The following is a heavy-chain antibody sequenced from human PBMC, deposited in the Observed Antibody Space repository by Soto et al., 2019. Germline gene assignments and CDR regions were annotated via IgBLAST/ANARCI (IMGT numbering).Heavy chain of an antibody. D-gene: IGHD3-22*01. V-gene: IGHV1-18*01. J-gene: IGHJ4*02. CDR2: ISAYNGNT. CDR1: GYTFTSYG. Sequence: ASVKVSCKASGYTFTSYGISWVRQAPGQGLEWMGWISAYNGNTNYAQKLQGRVTMTTDTSTSTAYMELRSLRSDDTAVYYCARDYYDSSGSAGGPFDYWGQGTLVTVSS. CDR3: ARDYYDSSGSAGGPFDY.